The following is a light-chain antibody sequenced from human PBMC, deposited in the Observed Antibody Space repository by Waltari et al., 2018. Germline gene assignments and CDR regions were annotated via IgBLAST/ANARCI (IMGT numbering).Light chain of an antibody. J-gene: IGLJ3*02. Sequence: QSVLTQPPSVSGAPGQRVTISCTGSSSNIGAGYDVHWYQQLPGTAPKLLIYGTINRPSGVPDRCSGSKSGTSASLAITGLQAEDEADYYCQSYDNSLSGWVFGGGTKLTVL. CDR1: SSNIGAGYD. V-gene: IGLV1-40*01. CDR2: GTI. CDR3: QSYDNSLSGWV.